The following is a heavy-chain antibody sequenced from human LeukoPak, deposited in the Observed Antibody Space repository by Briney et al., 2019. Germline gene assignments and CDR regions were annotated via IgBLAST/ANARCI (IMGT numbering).Heavy chain of an antibody. CDR1: GXTFTSYA. CDR3: AKLGGYNANSPIDL. J-gene: IGHJ5*02. D-gene: IGHD4/OR15-4a*01. CDR2: ISGSGART. Sequence: GGSLRLSCAASGXTFTSYAMSWVRQAPGKGLEWVSAISGSGARTYYADSVKGRFTVSRDNSKNTLYLQMNSLRAEDRAVYYCAKLGGYNANSPIDLWGQGTLVTVSS. V-gene: IGHV3-23*01.